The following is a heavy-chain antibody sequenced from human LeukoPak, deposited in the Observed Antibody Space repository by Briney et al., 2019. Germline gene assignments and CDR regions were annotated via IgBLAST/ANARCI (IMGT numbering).Heavy chain of an antibody. Sequence: GGSLRLSCAASGFTFDDYAMHWVRQAPGKGLEWVSGISRNSGSIDYADSVKGRFTISRDNAKNSLYLQMNSLSAEDMALYYCAKDRYISGWYYFDYWGQGTLVTVSS. V-gene: IGHV3-9*03. D-gene: IGHD6-19*01. CDR1: GFTFDDYA. J-gene: IGHJ4*02. CDR3: AKDRYISGWYYFDY. CDR2: ISRNSGSI.